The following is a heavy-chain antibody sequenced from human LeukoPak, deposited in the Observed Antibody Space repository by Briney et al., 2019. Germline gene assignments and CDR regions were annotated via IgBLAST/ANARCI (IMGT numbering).Heavy chain of an antibody. CDR3: AKDDYYDSSGYYYGGLDY. J-gene: IGHJ4*02. D-gene: IGHD3-22*01. CDR2: ISWDSGSI. V-gene: IGHV3-9*01. Sequence: GGSLRLSCAASGFTFDDYAMHWVRQAPGKGLEWVSGISWDSGSIGYADSVKGRFTISRDNAKNSLYLQMNSLRAEDTALYYCAKDDYYDSSGYYYGGLDYWGQGTLVTVSS. CDR1: GFTFDDYA.